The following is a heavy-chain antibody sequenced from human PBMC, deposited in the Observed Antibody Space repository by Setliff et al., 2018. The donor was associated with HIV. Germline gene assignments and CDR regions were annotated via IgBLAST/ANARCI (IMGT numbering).Heavy chain of an antibody. J-gene: IGHJ4*02. CDR1: GVSMTNNY. Sequence: PSETLSLTCSVSGVSMTNNYWTWIRQSPGKGLEWIGYVHYRGNTRYNPSLKSRVTISVDTSKNKFSLKLSSVTAADTAVYYCASEKVAWTVSDSFFEFWGQGVPVTVSS. V-gene: IGHV4-59*01. CDR3: ASEKVAWTVSDSFFEF. CDR2: VHYRGNT. D-gene: IGHD2-15*01.